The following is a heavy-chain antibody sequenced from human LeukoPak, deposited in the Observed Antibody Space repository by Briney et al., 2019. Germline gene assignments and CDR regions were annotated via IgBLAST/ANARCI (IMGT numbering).Heavy chain of an antibody. CDR3: AQVLGQWLLHGALDY. D-gene: IGHD6-19*01. CDR2: ISGSGGST. V-gene: IGHV3-23*01. J-gene: IGHJ4*02. CDR1: GFTFSNAW. Sequence: PGGSLGLSCATSGFTFSNAWMNWVRQAPGKGLEWVSIISGSGGSTYYADSMKGRFTISRDNSKNTLYLQMNSLRAEDTAVYYCAQVLGQWLLHGALDYWGQGTLVTVSS.